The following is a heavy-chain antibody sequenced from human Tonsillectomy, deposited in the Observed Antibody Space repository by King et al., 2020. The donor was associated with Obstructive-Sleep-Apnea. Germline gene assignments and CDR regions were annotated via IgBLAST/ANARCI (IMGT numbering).Heavy chain of an antibody. CDR3: ARGGYRDGMDV. V-gene: IGHV3-43D*03. D-gene: IGHD5-18*01. CDR2: ISWDGGST. J-gene: IGHJ6*02. Sequence: QLVQSGGVVVQPGGSLRLSCAASGFTFDDYAMHWVRQAPGKGLEWVSLISWDGGSTYYADSVKGRFTISRDNSKNSLYLQMNSLRAEDTALYYCARGGYRDGMDVWGQGTTVTVSS. CDR1: GFTFDDYA.